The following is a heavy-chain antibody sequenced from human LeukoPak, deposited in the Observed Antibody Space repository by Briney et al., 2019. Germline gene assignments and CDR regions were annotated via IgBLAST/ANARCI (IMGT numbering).Heavy chain of an antibody. CDR2: ISGSGGST. D-gene: IGHD3-10*01. CDR3: AKQDRLLWFGEFHNWFDP. Sequence: GGSLRLSCAASGFTFTTYWMSWVRQAPGKGLEWVSAISGSGGSTYYADSVKGRFTISRDNSKNTLYLQMNSLRAEDTAVYYCAKQDRLLWFGEFHNWFDPWGQGTLVTVSS. J-gene: IGHJ5*02. CDR1: GFTFTTYW. V-gene: IGHV3-23*01.